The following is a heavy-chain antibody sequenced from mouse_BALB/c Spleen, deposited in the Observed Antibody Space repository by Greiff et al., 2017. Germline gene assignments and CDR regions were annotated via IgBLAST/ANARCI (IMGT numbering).Heavy chain of an antibody. CDR2: IWGDGST. CDR3: AINWDVGWFAY. V-gene: IGHV2-6-7*01. D-gene: IGHD4-1*01. CDR1: GFSLTGYG. Sequence: VKLLESGPGLVAPSQSLSITCTVSGFSLTGYGVNWVRQPPGKGLVWLGMIWGDGSTDYNSALKSRLSISKDNSKSQVFLKMNSLQTDDTARYYCAINWDVGWFAYWGQGTLVTVSA. J-gene: IGHJ3*01.